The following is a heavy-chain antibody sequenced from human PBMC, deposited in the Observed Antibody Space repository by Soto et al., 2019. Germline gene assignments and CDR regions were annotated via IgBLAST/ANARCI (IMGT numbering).Heavy chain of an antibody. V-gene: IGHV1-18*01. CDR3: ARDTTMTTVTAFDS. D-gene: IGHD4-17*01. CDR1: GYTFTSYG. Sequence: ASVKVSCKASGYTFTSYGISWVRQAPGQGLEWMGWISAYNGNTNYAQKLQGRVTMTTDTSTSTAYMELRSLRSDDTAVYYCARDTTMTTVTAFDSWAQGTLVTVSS. J-gene: IGHJ5*01. CDR2: ISAYNGNT.